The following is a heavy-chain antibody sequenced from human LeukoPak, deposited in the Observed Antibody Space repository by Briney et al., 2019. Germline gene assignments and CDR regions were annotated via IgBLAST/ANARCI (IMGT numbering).Heavy chain of an antibody. V-gene: IGHV5-51*01. CDR2: IYSGDSDT. CDR1: GYSSTTYW. CDR3: ARIGVQYRSGHGWFDP. Sequence: GEGLKSSCNGSGYSSTTYWIGWVRQLPGKGREWRGIIYSGDSDTRYSPSFQGQVTISADKSISTAYLQWSSLTASDTAMYYCARIGVQYRSGHGWFDPWGQGTLVTVSS. J-gene: IGHJ5*02. D-gene: IGHD6-19*01.